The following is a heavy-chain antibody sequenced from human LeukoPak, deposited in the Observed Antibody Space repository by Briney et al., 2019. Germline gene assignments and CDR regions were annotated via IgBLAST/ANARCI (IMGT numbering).Heavy chain of an antibody. V-gene: IGHV4-59*08. CDR3: ASEPMYYDLWSGYYQDY. D-gene: IGHD3-3*01. J-gene: IGHJ4*02. CDR2: IYYSGST. Sequence: SETLSLTCTVSGGSISSNYWSWIRQPPGKGLECIGYIYYSGSTNYNPSLKSRVTISVDTSKNQFSLKLSSVTAADTAVYYCASEPMYYDLWSGYYQDYWGQGTLVTVSS. CDR1: GGSISSNY.